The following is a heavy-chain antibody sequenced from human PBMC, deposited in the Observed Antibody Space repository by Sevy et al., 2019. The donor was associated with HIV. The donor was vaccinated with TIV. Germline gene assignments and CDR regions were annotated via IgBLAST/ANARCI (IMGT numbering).Heavy chain of an antibody. J-gene: IGHJ1*01. CDR1: GFIVSEYY. CDR3: ARGGDWNQAFFHH. V-gene: IGHV3-11*01. Sequence: GGSLRLSCAASGFIVSEYYMSWIRQAPGKGLEWVSYISSSGSTVYYADSVKGRFTISRDNAKKSGHLQINSLRAEDTAVYYCARGGDWNQAFFHHWGQGTLVTVSS. D-gene: IGHD1-1*01. CDR2: ISSSGSTV.